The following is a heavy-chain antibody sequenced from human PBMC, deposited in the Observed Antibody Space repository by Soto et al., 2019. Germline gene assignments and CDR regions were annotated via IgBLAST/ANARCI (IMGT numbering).Heavy chain of an antibody. D-gene: IGHD6-13*01. CDR2: IGLGSSTK. V-gene: IGHV3-48*01. CDR3: AKGSWFHAFDI. Sequence: GGSLRLSCAASGFTFRNYGMNWVRQAPGKGLEWVSYIGLGSSTKYYADSVEGRFTISRDNAKNSLYLQMNSLRAEDTAVYYCAKGSWFHAFDIWGQGTMVTVSS. CDR1: GFTFRNYG. J-gene: IGHJ3*02.